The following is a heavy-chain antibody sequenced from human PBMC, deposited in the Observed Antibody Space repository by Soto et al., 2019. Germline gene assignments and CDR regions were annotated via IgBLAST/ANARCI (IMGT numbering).Heavy chain of an antibody. Sequence: PSETLSLTCAVSGYSISSGYYWGWIRQPPGMGLEWIATMHHSGSTYYNPSLKSRVTISLDTSKNQFSLNLRSVTAADTAVYYCAKIWGQGYYYFGLDVCGQGTTVTVSS. V-gene: IGHV4-38-2*01. J-gene: IGHJ6*02. CDR2: MHHSGST. CDR3: AKIWGQGYYYFGLDV. D-gene: IGHD3-16*01. CDR1: GYSISSGYY.